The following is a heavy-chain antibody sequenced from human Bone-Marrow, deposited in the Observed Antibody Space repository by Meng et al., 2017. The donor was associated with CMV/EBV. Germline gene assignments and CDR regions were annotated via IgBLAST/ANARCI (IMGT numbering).Heavy chain of an antibody. CDR3: ARDRYQLLNNYYYYGMDV. Sequence: GGSLRLSCVGSGFSFGDHALHWVRQVPGKGLEWVSGISWDGGSVKYVDSVKGRFTISRDNAKNSLYLQMNSLRAEDTAVYYCARDRYQLLNNYYYYGMDVWGQGTTVTVSS. CDR1: GFSFGDHA. CDR2: ISWDGGSV. J-gene: IGHJ6*01. D-gene: IGHD2-2*01. V-gene: IGHV3-9*01.